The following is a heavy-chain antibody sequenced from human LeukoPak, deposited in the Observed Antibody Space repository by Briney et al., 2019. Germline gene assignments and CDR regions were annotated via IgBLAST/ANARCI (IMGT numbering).Heavy chain of an antibody. J-gene: IGHJ6*03. Sequence: ASVKVSCKASGYSFTGYYIQWVRQAPGQGLEWMGWISAYNGNTNYAQKLQGRVTMTTDTSTSTAYMELRSLRSDDTAVYYCARYAYYYYMDVWGKGTTVTVSS. CDR1: GYSFTGYY. V-gene: IGHV1-18*04. CDR3: ARYAYYYYMDV. CDR2: ISAYNGNT.